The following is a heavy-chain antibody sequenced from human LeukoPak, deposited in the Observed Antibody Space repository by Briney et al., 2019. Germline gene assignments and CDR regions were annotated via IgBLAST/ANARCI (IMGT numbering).Heavy chain of an antibody. J-gene: IGHJ4*02. D-gene: IGHD2-15*01. V-gene: IGHV1-69*13. CDR1: GGTFSSYA. Sequence: SVKVSCKASGGTFSSYAISWVRQAPGQGLEWMGGIIPIFGTANYAQKFQGRVTITADESTSTAHMELSSLRSEDTAVYYCGLYCSGGSCYSGGDYWGQGTLVTVSS. CDR3: GLYCSGGSCYSGGDY. CDR2: IIPIFGTA.